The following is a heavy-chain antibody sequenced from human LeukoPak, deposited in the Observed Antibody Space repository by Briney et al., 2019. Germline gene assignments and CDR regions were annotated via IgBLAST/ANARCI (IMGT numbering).Heavy chain of an antibody. J-gene: IGHJ3*02. Sequence: GESLKISCKGSGYSFTSYWIGWVRQMPGKGLEWMGIIYPGDSDTRYSPSFQGQVTISADKSISTAYLQWSSLKASDTVMYYCARLLTASPPTRGAFDIWGQGTMVTVSS. CDR1: GYSFTSYW. D-gene: IGHD2/OR15-2a*01. V-gene: IGHV5-51*01. CDR3: ARLLTASPPTRGAFDI. CDR2: IYPGDSDT.